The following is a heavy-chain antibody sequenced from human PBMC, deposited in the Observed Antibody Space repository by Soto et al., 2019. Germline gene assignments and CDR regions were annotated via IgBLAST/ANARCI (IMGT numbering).Heavy chain of an antibody. J-gene: IGHJ4*02. CDR3: ARGVDTAMAAFRY. CDR2: ISSSSSYI. V-gene: IGHV3-21*01. D-gene: IGHD5-18*01. Sequence: EVQLVESGGGLVKPGGSLRLSCAASGFTFSSYSMNWVRQAPGKGLEWVSSISSSSSYIYYADSVKGRFTISRDNAKNSLYLQMNSLRAEDTAVYYCARGVDTAMAAFRYWGQGTLVTVSS. CDR1: GFTFSSYS.